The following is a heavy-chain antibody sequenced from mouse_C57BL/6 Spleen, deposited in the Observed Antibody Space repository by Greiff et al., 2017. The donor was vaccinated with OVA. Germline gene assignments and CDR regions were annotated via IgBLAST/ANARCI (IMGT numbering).Heavy chain of an antibody. V-gene: IGHV5-17*01. CDR2: ISSGSSTI. Sequence: EVKLVESGGGLVKPGGSLKLSCAASGFTFSDFGMHWVRQAPEKGLEWVAYISSGSSTIYFADTVKGRFTISRDNAKNTLFLQMTSLRSEDTAMYDCARNYGSSYPFAYWGQGTLVTVSA. CDR3: ARNYGSSYPFAY. J-gene: IGHJ3*01. D-gene: IGHD1-1*01. CDR1: GFTFSDFG.